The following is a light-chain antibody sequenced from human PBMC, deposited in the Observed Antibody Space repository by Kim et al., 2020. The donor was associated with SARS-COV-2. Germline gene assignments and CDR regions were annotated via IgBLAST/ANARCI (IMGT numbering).Light chain of an antibody. CDR3: QQSFSSLSWT. CDR2: AAS. J-gene: IGKJ1*01. Sequence: IQMTQSPSSLSASVGDRVTITCRASQTIASYLNWYQQKPGKAPNLLIYAASNLRSGVPSRFSGGRSGTNFTLTISSLQPEDFATYYCQQSFSSLSWTFGQGTRLEI. CDR1: QTIASY. V-gene: IGKV1-39*01.